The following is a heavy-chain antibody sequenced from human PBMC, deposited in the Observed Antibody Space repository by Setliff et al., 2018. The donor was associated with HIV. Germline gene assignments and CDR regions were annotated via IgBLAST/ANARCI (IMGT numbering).Heavy chain of an antibody. CDR3: ARDGGPYGDYGGGAFDI. J-gene: IGHJ3*02. D-gene: IGHD4-17*01. CDR2: TNPNSGGT. V-gene: IGHV1-2*02. CDR1: GYTFTGYY. Sequence: SVKVSCKASGYTFTGYYMHWVRQAPGQGLAWMGWTNPNSGGTNYAQKFQGRVTMTRDTSISTAYMELSRLRSDDTAVYYCARDGGPYGDYGGGAFDIWGQGTMVTVSS.